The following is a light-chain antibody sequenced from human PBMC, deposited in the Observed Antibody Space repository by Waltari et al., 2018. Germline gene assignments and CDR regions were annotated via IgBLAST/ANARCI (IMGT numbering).Light chain of an antibody. V-gene: IGLV3-19*01. Sequence: SSELTQDPSVTVALGQTVRITCQGDRLKNFYASWYQQKPGQAPVLVFYGKNTRPSGIPDRFSGSSSGNTASLTITGAQAEDEADYYCNSRDNSGNHNVFGSGTKVTVL. CDR3: NSRDNSGNHNV. CDR1: RLKNFY. J-gene: IGLJ6*01. CDR2: GKN.